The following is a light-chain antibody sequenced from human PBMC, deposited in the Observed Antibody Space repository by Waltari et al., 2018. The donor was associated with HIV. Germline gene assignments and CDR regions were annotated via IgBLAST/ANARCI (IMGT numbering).Light chain of an antibody. CDR2: GNK. Sequence: QSVLTQPPSTSGTPGQRVTISCSGSSSNIGSNTVNWYQHLPGTAPKLLIYGNKQRPSGVPDRFSSSKSGTSASLAISALQSEDEADYYCAAWDDSLNGLWVFGGGTKLTVL. CDR3: AAWDDSLNGLWV. J-gene: IGLJ3*02. CDR1: SSNIGSNT. V-gene: IGLV1-44*01.